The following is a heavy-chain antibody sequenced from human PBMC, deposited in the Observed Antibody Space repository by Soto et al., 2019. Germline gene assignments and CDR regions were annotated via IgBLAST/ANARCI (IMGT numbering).Heavy chain of an antibody. CDR2: IIPIFGTA. J-gene: IGHJ6*02. V-gene: IGHV1-69*01. CDR1: GGTFSSYA. Sequence: QVQLVQSGAEVKKPGSSVKVSCKASGGTFSSYAISWVRQAPGQGLEWMGGIIPIFGTANYAQKFQGRVTITADESTSTAYMELSSLRSEDTAVYYCARADQYCSGGSCYSYYGMDVCGQGTTVTVSS. D-gene: IGHD2-15*01. CDR3: ARADQYCSGGSCYSYYGMDV.